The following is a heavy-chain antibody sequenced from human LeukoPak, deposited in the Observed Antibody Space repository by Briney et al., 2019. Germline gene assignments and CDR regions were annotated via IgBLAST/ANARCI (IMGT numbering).Heavy chain of an antibody. CDR2: ITASGAST. D-gene: IGHD6-13*01. CDR3: AKVYTTSGTGDFFNY. J-gene: IGHJ4*02. Sequence: GGSLRLSCAASGFTFSSYGMRWVRQAPGKGLEWVSTITASGASTYYADSVKGRFTISRDNSKNTLNLQMNGLRAEDTAIYYCAKVYTTSGTGDFFNYWGQGTLVTVSS. CDR1: GFTFSSYG. V-gene: IGHV3-23*01.